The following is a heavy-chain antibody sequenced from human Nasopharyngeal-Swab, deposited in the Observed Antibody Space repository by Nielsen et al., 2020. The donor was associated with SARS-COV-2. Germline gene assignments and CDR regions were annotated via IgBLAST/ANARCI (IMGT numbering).Heavy chain of an antibody. V-gene: IGHV1-18*01. J-gene: IGHJ2*01. CDR1: GYTFTSYG. CDR3: ARFPAGGYYDSSGYYYWYFDL. D-gene: IGHD3-22*01. CDR2: ISAYNGNT. Sequence: ASVKVSCKASGYTFTSYGISWVRQAPGQGLEWMGWISAYNGNTNHAQKLQGRVTMTTDTSTSTAYIELRSLRSDDTAVYYCARFPAGGYYDSSGYYYWYFDLWGRGTLVTVSS.